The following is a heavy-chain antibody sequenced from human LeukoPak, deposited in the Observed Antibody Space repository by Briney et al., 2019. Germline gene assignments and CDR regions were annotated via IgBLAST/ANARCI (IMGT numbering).Heavy chain of an antibody. Sequence: SVKVSCKASGGTLSSYALSWMRQAPGQGLEWMGRVIPMFDVRDYAEKFQGRITLTADTSTGMAYMELSSLTSDDTAVYYCARDPALEGTEDYRDFGGVESVDAFDVWGQGSMVTVFS. V-gene: IGHV1-69*10. D-gene: IGHD4-23*01. CDR2: VIPMFDVR. CDR1: GGTLSSYA. J-gene: IGHJ3*01. CDR3: ARDPALEGTEDYRDFGGVESVDAFDV.